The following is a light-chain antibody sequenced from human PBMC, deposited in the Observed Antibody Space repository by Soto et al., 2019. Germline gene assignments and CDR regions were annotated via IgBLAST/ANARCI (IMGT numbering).Light chain of an antibody. J-gene: IGKJ4*01. V-gene: IGKV3-11*01. CDR3: LQRSNWPLT. CDR1: QSVSSY. CDR2: DAS. Sequence: EIVLTQSPATLSLSPGERATLSCRASQSVSSYLAWYQQKPGQAPRLLIYDASNRATGIPARFRGSGSGTDFTLTISSLEPEGCAVYYCLQRSNWPLTFGGGTKVEIK.